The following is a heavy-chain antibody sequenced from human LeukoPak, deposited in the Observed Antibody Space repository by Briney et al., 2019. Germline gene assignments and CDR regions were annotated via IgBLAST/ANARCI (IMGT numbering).Heavy chain of an antibody. CDR3: AKGPKLGDGFHCDY. CDR2: ISGSADNT. V-gene: IGHV3-23*01. D-gene: IGHD5-24*01. J-gene: IGHJ4*02. CDR1: GFIFDNYA. Sequence: GGSLRLSCVASGFIFDNYALSWVRQAPGKGLEWVSGISGSADNTYYADSVKGRFTISRDISKNTVYLRMNNLRVDDTAVYYCAKGPKLGDGFHCDYWGQGTLVTVSS.